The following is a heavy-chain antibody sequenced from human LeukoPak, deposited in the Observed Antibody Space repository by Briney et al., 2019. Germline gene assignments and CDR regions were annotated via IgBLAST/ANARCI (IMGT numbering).Heavy chain of an antibody. Sequence: PGGSLRLSCAASGFTFSSYSMNWVRQAPGKGLEWVSSISSSSSYIYYADSVKGRFTISRDNAKNSLYLQMNSLRAEDTAVYYCARDLVAARPGQDFQHWGQGTLVTVSS. D-gene: IGHD6-6*01. CDR2: ISSSSSYI. J-gene: IGHJ1*01. CDR3: ARDLVAARPGQDFQH. V-gene: IGHV3-21*01. CDR1: GFTFSSYS.